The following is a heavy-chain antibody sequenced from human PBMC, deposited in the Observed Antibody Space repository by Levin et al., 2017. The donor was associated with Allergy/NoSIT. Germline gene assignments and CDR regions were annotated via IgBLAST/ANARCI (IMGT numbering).Heavy chain of an antibody. V-gene: IGHV1-18*01. D-gene: IGHD6-13*01. CDR1: GYTFTNNG. Sequence: ASVKVSCKASGYTFTNNGISWVRQAPGQGLEWMGWISGYTGNTNYAQWFQDRVTMTTDTSTSTAYMEVRSLRSDDTAVYYCARGAKNSSIDYWGRGTLVTVSS. CDR3: ARGAKNSSIDY. J-gene: IGHJ4*02. CDR2: ISGYTGNT.